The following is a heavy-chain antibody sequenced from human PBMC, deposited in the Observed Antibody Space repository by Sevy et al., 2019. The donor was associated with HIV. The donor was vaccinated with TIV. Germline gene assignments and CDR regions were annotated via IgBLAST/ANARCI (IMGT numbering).Heavy chain of an antibody. Sequence: GGSLRLSCAASRFTFVTYAMNWVRQAPGKGLEWVSGVSVRSGSTYYADSVKGRFTISRDNSKNTLYLDMNSLRAEDTAIYYCAKDQGQLLQYYFDYWGQGTLVTVSS. V-gene: IGHV3-23*01. J-gene: IGHJ4*02. CDR3: AKDQGQLLQYYFDY. D-gene: IGHD2-2*01. CDR1: RFTFVTYA. CDR2: VSVRSGST.